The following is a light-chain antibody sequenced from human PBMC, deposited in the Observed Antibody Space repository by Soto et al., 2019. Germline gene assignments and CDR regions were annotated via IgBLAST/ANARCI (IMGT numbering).Light chain of an antibody. CDR1: NIESKS. CDR3: QVWDSISDHVV. CDR2: DDS. Sequence: SYELTQPPSVSVAPGQTARISCGGNNIESKSVNWYQQKPGQAPVLVVYDDSDRPSGIPERFSGSNSGNTATLIISTAEAGDEADYYCQVWDSISDHVVFGGGTKLTVL. V-gene: IGLV3-21*02. J-gene: IGLJ2*01.